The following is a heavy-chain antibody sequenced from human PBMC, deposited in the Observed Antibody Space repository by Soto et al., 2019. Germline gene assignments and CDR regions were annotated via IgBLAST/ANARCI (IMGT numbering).Heavy chain of an antibody. D-gene: IGHD6-13*01. Sequence: QITLKESGPTLVKPTQTLTLTCTFSGFSLTSGVVGVGWIRQPPGEALEWLALIYWNDEQYYNPSLRNRLTITRETYKNQVVIKLTNLDPVDTAKYYCAHRIPGPSGYEVWGQGTKVNVSS. CDR1: GFSLTSGVVG. V-gene: IGHV2-5*01. CDR3: AHRIPGPSGYEV. CDR2: IYWNDEQ. J-gene: IGHJ6*02.